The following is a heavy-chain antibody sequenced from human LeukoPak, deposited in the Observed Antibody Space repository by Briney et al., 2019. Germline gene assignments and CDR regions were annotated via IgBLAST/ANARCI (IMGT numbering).Heavy chain of an antibody. CDR3: ARDRGMATITGYYYYYYGMDV. V-gene: IGHV4-61*01. D-gene: IGHD5-24*01. Sequence: SETLSLTCTVSGGSVSSGSYYWSWIRQPPGKGLDWIGYIYYSGSTNYNPSLKSRVTISVDTSKNQFSLKLSSVTTADTAVYYCARDRGMATITGYYYYYYGMDVWGQGTTVTVSS. CDR1: GGSVSSGSYY. J-gene: IGHJ6*02. CDR2: IYYSGST.